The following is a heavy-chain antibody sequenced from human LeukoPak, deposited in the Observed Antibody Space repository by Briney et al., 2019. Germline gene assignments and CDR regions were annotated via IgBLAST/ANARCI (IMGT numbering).Heavy chain of an antibody. J-gene: IGHJ4*02. CDR1: GFSLSTSGVA. CDR3: AHTHDFGDYAPFDF. D-gene: IGHD4-17*01. CDR2: IYWNDDQ. V-gene: IGHV2-5*01. Sequence: GPTLVNPTQTLALTFAFSGFSLSTSGVAVGWIRQPPRKALEWLALIYWNDDQRYSPSLETRLTITTDPSRNQVVLTMANVHPVDTATYYCAHTHDFGDYAPFDFWGQGNLVTVSS.